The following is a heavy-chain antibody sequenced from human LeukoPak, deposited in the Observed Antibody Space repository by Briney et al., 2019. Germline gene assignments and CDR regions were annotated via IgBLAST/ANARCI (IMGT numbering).Heavy chain of an antibody. CDR3: AKDMGDYGGNPYYYYYYGMDV. D-gene: IGHD4-23*01. J-gene: IGHJ6*02. CDR1: GFTLDDYA. V-gene: IGHV3-9*01. Sequence: PGGSLRLSCAASGFTLDDYAMHWVRQAPGKGLEWVSGISWNSGSIGYAGSVKGRFTISRDNAKNSLYLQMNSLRAEDTALYYCAKDMGDYGGNPYYYYYYGMDVWGQGTTVTVSS. CDR2: ISWNSGSI.